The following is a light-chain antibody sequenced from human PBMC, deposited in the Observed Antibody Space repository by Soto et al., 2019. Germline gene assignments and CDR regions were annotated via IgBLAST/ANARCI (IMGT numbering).Light chain of an antibody. CDR1: NSDVANYDY. J-gene: IGLJ2*01. CDR2: EVT. CDR3: CSHTISGAPV. Sequence: QSVLTQPASVSGSPGQSITLSCTGANSDVANYDYVSWYRQYPGLAPQVIISEVTNRPSVISDRFSGSKSANTAYLTISGLQAEDEADYYCCSHTISGAPVFGGWTKLAVL. V-gene: IGLV2-14*01.